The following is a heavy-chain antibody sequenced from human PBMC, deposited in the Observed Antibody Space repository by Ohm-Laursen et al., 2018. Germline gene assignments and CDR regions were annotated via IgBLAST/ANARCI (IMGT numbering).Heavy chain of an antibody. D-gene: IGHD6-19*01. CDR3: ARDPGAVAGTT. CDR2: INPNNGGT. CDR1: GYTFTGYY. J-gene: IGHJ5*02. Sequence: SSVKVSCNASGYTFTGYYMHWVRQAPGQGLEWMGWINPNNGGTNYAQKFQGRVTMTRDTSITTAYMELGRLRSDDTAVYYCARDPGAVAGTTWGQGTLVTVSS. V-gene: IGHV1-2*02.